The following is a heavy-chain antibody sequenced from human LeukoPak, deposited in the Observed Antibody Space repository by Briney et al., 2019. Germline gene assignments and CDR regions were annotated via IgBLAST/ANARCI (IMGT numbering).Heavy chain of an antibody. J-gene: IGHJ4*02. D-gene: IGHD5-12*01. CDR2: ISSSSSYI. Sequence: GGSLRLSCAASGFTFSSYSMNWVRQAPGKGLEWVSSISSSSSYIYYADSVKGRFTISRDNAKNSLYLQMNSLRAEDTVVYYCARDRLPRGYSGYDTDYWGQGTLVTVSS. CDR1: GFTFSSYS. CDR3: ARDRLPRGYSGYDTDY. V-gene: IGHV3-21*01.